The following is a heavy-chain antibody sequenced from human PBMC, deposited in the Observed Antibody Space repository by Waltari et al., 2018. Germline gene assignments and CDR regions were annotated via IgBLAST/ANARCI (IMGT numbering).Heavy chain of an antibody. CDR1: GGSISSSSYY. D-gene: IGHD1-1*01. CDR3: ARRGLERSWYFDL. V-gene: IGHV4-39*01. CDR2: IYYSGST. Sequence: QLQLQESGPGLVKPSETLSLTCTVSGGSISSSSYYWGWIRQPPGKGLEWIGSIYYSGSTYYNPSLKSRVTISVDTSKNQFSLKLSSVTAADTAVYYCARRGLERSWYFDLWGRGTLVTVSS. J-gene: IGHJ2*01.